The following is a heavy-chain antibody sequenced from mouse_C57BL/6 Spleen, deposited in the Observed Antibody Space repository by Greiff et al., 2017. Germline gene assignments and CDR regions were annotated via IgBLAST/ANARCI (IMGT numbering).Heavy chain of an antibody. CDR2: IYPRSGNT. CDR3: GRSEDYDVFDY. V-gene: IGHV1-81*01. J-gene: IGHJ2*01. CDR1: GYTFTSYC. Sequence: VQLQESGAELARPGASVKLSCKASGYTFTSYCISWVKQRTGQGLEWIGEIYPRSGNTYYNEKFKGKATLTADKSSSTAYMKLRSLTSEDSAVYYCGRSEDYDVFDYWGQGTTLTVSS. D-gene: IGHD2-4*01.